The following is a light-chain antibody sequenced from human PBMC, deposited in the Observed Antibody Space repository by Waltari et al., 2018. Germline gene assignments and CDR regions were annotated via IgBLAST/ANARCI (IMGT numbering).Light chain of an antibody. CDR1: GSNIGAGYA. V-gene: IGLV1-40*01. CDR3: QSYDTSLSVV. Sequence: QSVLTQPPSVSGAPGQRVTSSGTGRGSNIGAGYAVHWYQQLPGKAPKLLIYGTSTRPLGVPDRYFGSQSGTSASLAITGLQAEDEADYYCQSYDTSLSVVFGGGTKLTVL. CDR2: GTS. J-gene: IGLJ2*01.